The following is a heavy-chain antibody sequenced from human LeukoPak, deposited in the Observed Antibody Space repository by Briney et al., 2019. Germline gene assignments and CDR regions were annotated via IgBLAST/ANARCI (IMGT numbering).Heavy chain of an antibody. J-gene: IGHJ2*01. V-gene: IGHV3-7*01. D-gene: IGHD3-22*01. CDR1: GFTFSSSW. CDR3: ARSRQHQYDSSGHYEIFNWYFDL. CDR2: IKQDRTEK. Sequence: PGGSLRLSCAASGFTFSSSWISWVRQAPGKGLEWVANIKQDRTEKYYVDSVKGRFTISRDNAKSSLYLQMNSLRAEDTAVYYCARSRQHQYDSSGHYEIFNWYFDLWGRGTLVTVSS.